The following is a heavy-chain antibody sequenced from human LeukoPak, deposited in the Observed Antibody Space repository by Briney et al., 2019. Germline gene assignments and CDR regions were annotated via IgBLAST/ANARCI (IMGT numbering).Heavy chain of an antibody. CDR3: ARGRTGYQLLPTKKNYSYYYVDV. CDR1: GESFSGYY. D-gene: IGHD2-2*01. Sequence: SETLSLTCDVYGESFSGYYWSWIRQPPGKGLEWIGEVNHSGGTNYNPSLKRRVTISLDTSKNQFSLKLSSVTAADTVMYFCARGRTGYQLLPTKKNYSYYYVDVWGKGTSVTVSS. CDR2: VNHSGGT. V-gene: IGHV4-34*01. J-gene: IGHJ6*03.